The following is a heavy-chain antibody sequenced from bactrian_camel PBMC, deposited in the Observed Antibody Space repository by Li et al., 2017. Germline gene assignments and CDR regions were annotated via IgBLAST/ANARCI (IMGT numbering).Heavy chain of an antibody. CDR3: AAGRGSLGRGYNY. D-gene: IGHD2*01. Sequence: HVQLVESGGGSVQAGGSLRLSCAASGYTYSAYCVGWFRQAPGKEREEVAAITITGRTDYAGSVKGRFTISKDNAKNTVYPQMNSLKPEDTAVYYCAAGRGSLGRGYNYWGQGTQVTVS. J-gene: IGHJ4*01. CDR2: ITITGRT. CDR1: GYTYSAYC. V-gene: IGHV3S53*01.